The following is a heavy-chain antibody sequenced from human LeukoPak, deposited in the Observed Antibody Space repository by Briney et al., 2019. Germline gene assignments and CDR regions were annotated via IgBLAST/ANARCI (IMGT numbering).Heavy chain of an antibody. Sequence: PGGSLRLSCAASGFTVSSNYMSWVRQAPGKGLEWVSVIYSGGSTDYADSVKGRFIISRDNAKNSLYLQMNSLRAEDTALYYCAKDLGAEDYWGQGTLVTVSS. CDR3: AKDLGAEDY. CDR1: GFTVSSNY. CDR2: IYSGGST. J-gene: IGHJ4*02. D-gene: IGHD1-26*01. V-gene: IGHV3-53*05.